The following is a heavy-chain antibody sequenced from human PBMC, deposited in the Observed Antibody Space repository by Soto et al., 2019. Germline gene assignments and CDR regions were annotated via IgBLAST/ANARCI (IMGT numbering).Heavy chain of an antibody. CDR2: IYYTGNT. Sequence: QVQLRESGPGLVKPSETLSLTCTVSGDSISSYYWGWIRQPPGKGLEWIGYIYYTGNTNYNPSLKRRVTVSLDTSNNQFSLRLPSVTAADTAVYYCARVPASRYGNWFDPWGQGTLVTVSS. D-gene: IGHD6-13*01. CDR1: GDSISSYY. J-gene: IGHJ5*02. CDR3: ARVPASRYGNWFDP. V-gene: IGHV4-59*01.